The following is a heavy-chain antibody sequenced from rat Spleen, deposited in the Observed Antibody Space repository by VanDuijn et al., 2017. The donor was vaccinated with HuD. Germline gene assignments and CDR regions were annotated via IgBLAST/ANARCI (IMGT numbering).Heavy chain of an antibody. CDR2: IWNTGGT. D-gene: IGHD1-6*01. CDR3: ARGLYYGLFYYVMDA. J-gene: IGHJ4*01. Sequence: QVQLKESGPGLVQPSQTLSLTCTVAGFSLTSYNVHWVRQPPGKGLEWMGVIWNTGGTRYNSALKSRLSISKETTKSQVFLKMNSLQTEDTATYYCARGLYYGLFYYVMDAWGQGASVTVSS. CDR1: GFSLTSYN. V-gene: IGHV2-41*01.